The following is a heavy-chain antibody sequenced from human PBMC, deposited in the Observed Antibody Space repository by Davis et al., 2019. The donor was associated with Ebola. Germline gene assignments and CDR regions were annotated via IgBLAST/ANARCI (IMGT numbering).Heavy chain of an antibody. V-gene: IGHV3-9*01. Sequence: PGGSLRLSCAASGFTFDDFSMHWVRQAPGKGLEWVPGISWDSANIVYADSVKGRFPISRDRAKNSLYLQMNRLRPEDTALYYCTKASGWQLLRPTFDYWGQGTLVTVSS. CDR3: TKASGWQLLRPTFDY. D-gene: IGHD6-25*01. CDR1: GFTFDDFS. CDR2: ISWDSANI. J-gene: IGHJ4*02.